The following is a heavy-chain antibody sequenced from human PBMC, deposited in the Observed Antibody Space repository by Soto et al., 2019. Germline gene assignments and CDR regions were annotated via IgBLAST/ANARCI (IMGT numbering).Heavy chain of an antibody. CDR2: IYYSGST. V-gene: IGHV4-39*01. Sequence: QLQLQESGPGLVKPSETLSLICTVSGGSISSSSYYWGWIRQPPGKGLEWIGSIYYSGSTYYNPSLKSRVTISVDTSKNQFSLKLSSVTAADTAVYYCARYRAVAGVGRSRFDPWGQGTLVTVSS. CDR1: GGSISSSSYY. J-gene: IGHJ5*02. CDR3: ARYRAVAGVGRSRFDP. D-gene: IGHD6-19*01.